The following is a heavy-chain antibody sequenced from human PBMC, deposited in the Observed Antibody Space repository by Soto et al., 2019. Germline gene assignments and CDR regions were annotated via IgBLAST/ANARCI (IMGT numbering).Heavy chain of an antibody. CDR2: MNPNTGGS. Sequence: GASVKVSCKASGYTFTSNDINWVRQASGQGLEWMGWMNPNTGGSGYAQDFQGRITMTRDTATSTAYMELTSLRSDDTAVYYCARGGPAAGYDLWGQGTLDTVSS. J-gene: IGHJ4*02. D-gene: IGHD6-13*01. CDR3: ARGGPAAGYDL. CDR1: GYTFTSND. V-gene: IGHV1-8*01.